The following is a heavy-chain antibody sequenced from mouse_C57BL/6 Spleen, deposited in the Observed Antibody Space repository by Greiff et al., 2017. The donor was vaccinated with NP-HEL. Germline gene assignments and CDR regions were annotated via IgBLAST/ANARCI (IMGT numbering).Heavy chain of an antibody. Sequence: QVHVKQSGPELVKPGASVKLSCKASGYTFTSYDINWVKQRPGQGLEWIGWIYPRDGSTKYNEKFKGKATLTVDTSSSTAYMELHSLTSEDSAVYFCARRGGSSYDWYFDVWGTGTTVTVSS. CDR3: ARRGGSSYDWYFDV. CDR1: GYTFTSYD. CDR2: IYPRDGST. V-gene: IGHV1-85*01. D-gene: IGHD1-1*01. J-gene: IGHJ1*03.